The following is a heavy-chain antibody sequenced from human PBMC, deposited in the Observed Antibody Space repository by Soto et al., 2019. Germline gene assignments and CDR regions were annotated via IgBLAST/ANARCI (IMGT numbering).Heavy chain of an antibody. D-gene: IGHD3-3*01. V-gene: IGHV1-2*02. CDR1: GYTFTGYF. Sequence: ASVKVSCKAFGYTFTGYFMHWVRQAPGQGLEWLGWINPNSGATKYAQKFQGMVTLTRDTSINTAYMEMSMLRSDDTAVYYCARGGGTILAPLPWGQGTLVTVSS. CDR2: INPNSGAT. CDR3: ARGGGTILAPLP. J-gene: IGHJ5*02.